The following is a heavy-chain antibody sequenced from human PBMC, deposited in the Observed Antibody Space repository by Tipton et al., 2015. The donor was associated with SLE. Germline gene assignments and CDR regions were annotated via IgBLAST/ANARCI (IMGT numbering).Heavy chain of an antibody. Sequence: GSLRLSCAASGFTFSNYAMHWVRQAPGKGLEWVAFIRADGSNKDYADSVKGRFTISRDNSKNTLYLQMNRLRVEDTAGYYCAGGTGAYFDHWGQGTLVTVSS. CDR2: IRADGSNK. CDR1: GFTFSNYA. D-gene: IGHD3-16*01. J-gene: IGHJ4*02. CDR3: AGGTGAYFDH. V-gene: IGHV3-30*02.